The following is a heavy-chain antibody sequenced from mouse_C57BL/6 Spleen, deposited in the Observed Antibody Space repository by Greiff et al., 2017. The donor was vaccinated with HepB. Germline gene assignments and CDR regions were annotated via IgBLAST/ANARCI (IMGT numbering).Heavy chain of an antibody. V-gene: IGHV1-64*01. CDR2: IHPNSGST. J-gene: IGHJ3*01. CDR3: ARPHDGSYFFAY. Sequence: VQLQQSGAELVKPGASVKLSCKASGYTFTSYWMHWVKQRPGQGLEWIGMIHPNSGSTNYNEKFKSKATLTVDKSSSTAYMQLSSLTSEDSAVYYCARPHDGSYFFAYWGQGTLVTVSA. D-gene: IGHD2-3*01. CDR1: GYTFTSYW.